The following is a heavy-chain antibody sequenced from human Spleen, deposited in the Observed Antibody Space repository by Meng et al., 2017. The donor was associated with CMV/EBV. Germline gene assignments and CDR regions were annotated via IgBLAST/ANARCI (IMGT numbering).Heavy chain of an antibody. CDR3: AKGLNSGYD. CDR1: GFSFDNYG. D-gene: IGHD5-12*01. CDR2: ITNRGGGSGT. Sequence: GGSLRLSCAASGFSFDNYGMNWVRQAPGKGLEWVSTITNRGGGSGTYYANSVKGRFTISRDNSKNTLYLQMNSLRAEDTALYYCAKGLNSGYDWGQGTLVTVSS. J-gene: IGHJ4*02. V-gene: IGHV3-23*01.